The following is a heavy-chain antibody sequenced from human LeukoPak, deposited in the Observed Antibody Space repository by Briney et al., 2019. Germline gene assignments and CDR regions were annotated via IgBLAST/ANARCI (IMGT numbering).Heavy chain of an antibody. CDR2: INHSGST. D-gene: IGHD2-2*01. V-gene: IGHV4-34*01. CDR1: GGSFSGYY. J-gene: IGHJ5*02. Sequence: SETLSLTCAVYGGSFSGYYWSWIRQPPGKGLEWIGEINHSGSTNYNPSLKSRVTISVDTSKNQFSLKLSSVTAADTAVYYCASHPLSVVPAAPQGWFDPWGQGTLVTVSS. CDR3: ASHPLSVVPAAPQGWFDP.